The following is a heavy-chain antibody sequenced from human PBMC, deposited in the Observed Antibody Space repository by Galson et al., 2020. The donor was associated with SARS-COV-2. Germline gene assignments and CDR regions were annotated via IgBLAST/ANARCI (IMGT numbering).Heavy chain of an antibody. V-gene: IGHV4-39*01. CDR3: ASKAGVTGDLRYFDL. Sequence: SETLSLTCTVSGGSISSSSYYWGWIRQPPGKGLEWIGSIYYSGSTYYNPSLKSRVTISVDTSKNQFSLKLSSVTAADTAVYYCASKAGVTGDLRYFDLWGRDTLVTVSS. D-gene: IGHD7-27*01. CDR2: IYYSGST. CDR1: GGSISSSSYY. J-gene: IGHJ2*01.